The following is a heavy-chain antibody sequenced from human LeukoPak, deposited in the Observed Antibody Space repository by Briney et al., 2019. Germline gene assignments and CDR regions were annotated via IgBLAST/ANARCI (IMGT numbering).Heavy chain of an antibody. CDR2: IYYSGST. J-gene: IGHJ4*02. D-gene: IGHD5-12*01. CDR3: ARDHSGNDY. Sequence: SETLSLTCTVSGGSISSSSYYWGWIRQPPGKGLEWIGSIYYSGSTYYNPSLKSRVTISVDTSKNQFSLKLSSVTAADTAVYYCARDHSGNDYWGQGTLVTVSS. V-gene: IGHV4-39*07. CDR1: GGSISSSSYY.